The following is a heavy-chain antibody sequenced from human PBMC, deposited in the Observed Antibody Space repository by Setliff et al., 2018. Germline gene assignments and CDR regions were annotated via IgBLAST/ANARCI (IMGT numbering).Heavy chain of an antibody. V-gene: IGHV1-2*02. Sequence: ASVKVSCKASGFSFSDYLMNWMRQTPDQRLEWMGRTNLNTGNIFYAQEFQGRVTLTRDASISTAYMELTGLRYDDTAIYYCARDTLALKDITLFDYWGQGTLVTVSS. D-gene: IGHD5-12*01. CDR2: TNLNTGNI. J-gene: IGHJ4*02. CDR3: ARDTLALKDITLFDY. CDR1: GFSFSDYL.